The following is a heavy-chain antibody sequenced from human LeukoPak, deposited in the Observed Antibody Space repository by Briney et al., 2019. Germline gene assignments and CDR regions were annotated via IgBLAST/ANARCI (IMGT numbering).Heavy chain of an antibody. Sequence: SETLSLTCTVSGGSISSYYWCWIRQPPGKGLEWIGYIYFSGTTKYNPSLESRVTISVDTSKNQFSLKLSSVTAADTAVYYCARRRAEGGSNGHYNWFDPWGQGILVTVSS. D-gene: IGHD6-13*01. CDR1: GGSISSYY. CDR2: IYFSGTT. V-gene: IGHV4-59*08. J-gene: IGHJ5*02. CDR3: ARRRAEGGSNGHYNWFDP.